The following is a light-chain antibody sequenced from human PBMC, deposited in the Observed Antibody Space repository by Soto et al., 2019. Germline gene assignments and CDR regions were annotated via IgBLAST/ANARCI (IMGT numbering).Light chain of an antibody. V-gene: IGKV3-15*01. Sequence: EILMTQSPATLSVSPGERATLSCRASQSVSRNLAWYQQKPGQAPRLLIYGASTRATGIPARFSGSGSGTEFTLTISSLQSEDFAVYYCQQYNNPFTFGPGTKVDIK. CDR3: QQYNNPFT. CDR1: QSVSRN. CDR2: GAS. J-gene: IGKJ3*01.